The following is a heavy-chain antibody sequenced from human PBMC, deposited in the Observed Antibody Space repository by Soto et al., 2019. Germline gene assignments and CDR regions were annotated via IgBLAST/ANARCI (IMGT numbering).Heavy chain of an antibody. D-gene: IGHD5-12*01. CDR3: AKDPLMSEYSGYDYFDY. Sequence: GGSLRLSCAASGFTFSSYAMSWVRQAPGKGLEWVSAISGSGGSTYYADSVKGRFTISRDNSKNTLYLQMNSLRAEDTAVYYCAKDPLMSEYSGYDYFDYWGQGTLVTVSS. J-gene: IGHJ4*02. CDR2: ISGSGGST. V-gene: IGHV3-23*01. CDR1: GFTFSSYA.